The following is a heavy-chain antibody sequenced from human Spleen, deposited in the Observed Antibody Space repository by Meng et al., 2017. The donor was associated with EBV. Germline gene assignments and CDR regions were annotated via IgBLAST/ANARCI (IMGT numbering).Heavy chain of an antibody. Sequence: QVQVRQGGAGLVKPLETLSLRCALYGESFSVYYWRWIRQPPGKGLEWIGEVNHSGSTNYSPSLKSRVTISVDTSKNQFSLKLTSVTAADTAVYYCATGWGKACYWGQGTLVTVSS. V-gene: IGHV4-34*01. D-gene: IGHD3-16*01. CDR1: GESFSVYY. CDR2: VNHSGST. J-gene: IGHJ4*02. CDR3: ATGWGKACY.